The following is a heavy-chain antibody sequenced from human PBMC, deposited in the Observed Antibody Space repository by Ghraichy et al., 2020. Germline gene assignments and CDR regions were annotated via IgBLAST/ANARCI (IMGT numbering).Heavy chain of an antibody. CDR3: ARLWGSGWSVFDI. D-gene: IGHD6-19*01. Sequence: SETLSLTCAVYGGSFSGYYWSWIRQPPGKGLEWIGEINHSGSTNYNPSLKSRVTISVDTSKNQFSLKLSSVTAADTAVYYCARLWGSGWSVFDIWGQGIMVTVSS. CDR1: GGSFSGYY. V-gene: IGHV4-34*01. J-gene: IGHJ3*02. CDR2: INHSGST.